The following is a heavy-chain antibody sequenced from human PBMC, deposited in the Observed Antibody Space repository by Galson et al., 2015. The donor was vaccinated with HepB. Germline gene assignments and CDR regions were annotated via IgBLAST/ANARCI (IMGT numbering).Heavy chain of an antibody. D-gene: IGHD3-22*01. CDR2: IYYSGST. CDR1: GGSISSYY. J-gene: IGHJ6*02. Sequence: SETLSLTCTVSGGSISSYYWSWIRQPPGKGLEWIGYIYYSGSTNYNPSLKSRVTISVDTSKNQFSLKLSSVTAADTAVYYCARAQGRYYDSSGYYYVGGRLGYYYGMDVWGQGTTVTVSS. CDR3: ARAQGRYYDSSGYYYVGGRLGYYYGMDV. V-gene: IGHV4-59*01.